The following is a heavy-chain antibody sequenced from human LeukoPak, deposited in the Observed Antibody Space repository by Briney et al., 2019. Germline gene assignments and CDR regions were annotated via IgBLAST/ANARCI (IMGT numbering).Heavy chain of an antibody. J-gene: IGHJ4*02. Sequence: SETLSLTCTVSGGSLSSSSYYWGWIRQPPGKGLEWIGSIYYSGSTYYNPSLKSRVTISRDTSKNQFSLKLSSVTAADTAVYYCARHSAEYSSGWKLDYWGQGTLVTVSS. CDR1: GGSLSSSSYY. V-gene: IGHV4-39*07. CDR3: ARHSAEYSSGWKLDY. CDR2: IYYSGST. D-gene: IGHD6-19*01.